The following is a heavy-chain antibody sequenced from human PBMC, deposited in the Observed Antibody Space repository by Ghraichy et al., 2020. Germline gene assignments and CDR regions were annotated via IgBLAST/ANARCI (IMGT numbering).Heavy chain of an antibody. CDR3: ARDRTSSGGSWEMVY. Sequence: SQTLSLTCTVSGGSISSYYWSWIRQPPGKGLEWIGYIYYSGSTNYNPYLKSRVTISVDTSKNQFSLKLSSVTAADTAVYYCARDRTSSGGSWEMVYWGQGTLVTVSS. CDR2: IYYSGST. CDR1: GGSISSYY. V-gene: IGHV4-59*01. J-gene: IGHJ4*02. D-gene: IGHD2-15*01.